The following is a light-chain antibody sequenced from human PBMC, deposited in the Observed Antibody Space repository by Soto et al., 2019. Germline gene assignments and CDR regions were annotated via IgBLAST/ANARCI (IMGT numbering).Light chain of an antibody. J-gene: IGLJ2*01. Sequence: QSALTQPASVSGSPGQSITISCTGTSSDVGAYNYVSWYQQHPGKAPKLMIFEVSDRASGVSNRFSGSKSGNTASLTISGLQAEDEEDYYCSSYTSSNTLVFGGGTKLTVL. CDR3: SSYTSSNTLV. CDR1: SSDVGAYNY. V-gene: IGLV2-14*01. CDR2: EVS.